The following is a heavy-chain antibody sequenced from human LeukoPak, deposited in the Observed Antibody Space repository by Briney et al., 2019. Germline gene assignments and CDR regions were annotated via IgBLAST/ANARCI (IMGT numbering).Heavy chain of an antibody. D-gene: IGHD1-26*01. J-gene: IGHJ4*02. Sequence: ASVKVSCKASGGTFSSYAISWVRQAPGQGLEWMGIINCGDGYTNYAQKFQGRVSVTTDTSTSTLYMELSSLRTEGTAIYYCARDRGGSYSIDYWGQGTLVTVSS. CDR3: ARDRGGSYSIDY. CDR2: INCGDGYT. V-gene: IGHV1-46*01. CDR1: GGTFSSYA.